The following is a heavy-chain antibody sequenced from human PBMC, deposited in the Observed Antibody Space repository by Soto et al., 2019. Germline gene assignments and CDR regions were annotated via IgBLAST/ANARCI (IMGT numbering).Heavy chain of an antibody. D-gene: IGHD3-3*01. J-gene: IGHJ3*02. Sequence: ASAKVSCKAPGYIFINYYIHWVRQAPGQGLEWIGIINPNGGSTNYAQKFRGRVTMARDTSTSTVYMDLSSLRSDDTAVYYCARDAGFWSGWSAFDIWGQGTMVTVSS. CDR2: INPNGGST. V-gene: IGHV1-46*01. CDR1: GYIFINYY. CDR3: ARDAGFWSGWSAFDI.